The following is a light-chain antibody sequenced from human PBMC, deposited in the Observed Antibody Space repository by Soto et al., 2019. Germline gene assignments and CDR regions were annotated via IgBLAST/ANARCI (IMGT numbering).Light chain of an antibody. CDR3: QQANRVPLS. CDR1: QGISTN. V-gene: IGKV1-12*01. CDR2: AAS. Sequence: DIQMTQSPSSVSASVGDRVTITCRASQGISTNLAWYQQKPGTAPKLLIYAASSLQSGVPPRFSGDGSGTDFTLTIGSLQPEDFAIYYCQQANRVPLSFGQGTRLEIE. J-gene: IGKJ5*01.